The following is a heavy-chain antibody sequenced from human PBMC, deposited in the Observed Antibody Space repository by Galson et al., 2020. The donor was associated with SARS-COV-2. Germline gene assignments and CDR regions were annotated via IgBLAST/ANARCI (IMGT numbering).Heavy chain of an antibody. CDR1: GFTFSDYY. Sequence: GGSLRLSCAASGFTFSDYYMSWIRQAPGKGLEWVSYISSSSSYTNYADSVKGRFTISRDNAKNSLYLQMNSLRAEDTAVYYCARAPLIQLWLTRPQYYFDYWGQGTLVTVSS. V-gene: IGHV3-11*06. CDR2: ISSSSSYT. D-gene: IGHD5-18*01. J-gene: IGHJ4*02. CDR3: ARAPLIQLWLTRPQYYFDY.